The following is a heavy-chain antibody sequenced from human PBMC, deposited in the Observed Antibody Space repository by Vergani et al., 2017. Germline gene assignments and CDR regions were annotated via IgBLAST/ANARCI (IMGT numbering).Heavy chain of an antibody. V-gene: IGHV1-18*01. CDR1: GYTFTSYG. CDR2: ISAYNGNT. CDR3: ARDLRDIVVVPAAINWFDP. J-gene: IGHJ5*02. Sequence: QVQLVQSGAEVKKPGASVKVSCKASGYTFTSYGISWVRQAPGQGLEWMGWISAYNGNTNYAQKLQGRVTMTTDTSTSTAYMELRSLRSDDTAVYYCARDLRDIVVVPAAINWFDPWGQGTLVTVSS. D-gene: IGHD2-2*01.